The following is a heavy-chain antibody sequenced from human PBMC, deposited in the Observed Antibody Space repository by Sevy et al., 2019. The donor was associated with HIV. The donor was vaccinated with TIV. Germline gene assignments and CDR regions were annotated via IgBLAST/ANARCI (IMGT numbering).Heavy chain of an antibody. CDR3: AKNPVEWLGYNYYYMDV. Sequence: GGSLRLSCAASGFTYSSYAMSWVRQAPGKGLEWFSGINSSGGSTYYAASVKGRFTISRDNPKNTLYRQMSSLRPEDTAVYFCAKNPVEWLGYNYYYMDVWGKGATVTVSS. J-gene: IGHJ6*03. V-gene: IGHV3-23*01. D-gene: IGHD3-3*01. CDR2: INSSGGST. CDR1: GFTYSSYA.